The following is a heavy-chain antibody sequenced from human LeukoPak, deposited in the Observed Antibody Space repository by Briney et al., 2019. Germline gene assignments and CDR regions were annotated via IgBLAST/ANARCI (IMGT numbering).Heavy chain of an antibody. D-gene: IGHD4-23*01. J-gene: IGHJ4*02. Sequence: ASVKVSCKAFGYTFTNYDFSWVRQAPGQGLEWMGWISTYSGSTNYAQKLQGRVTMTTDTSTSTAYMELRSLSSNDTAVYYCARQGYGGNPQGAADYWGQGTLVTVSS. CDR2: ISTYSGST. CDR3: ARQGYGGNPQGAADY. CDR1: GYTFTNYD. V-gene: IGHV1-18*01.